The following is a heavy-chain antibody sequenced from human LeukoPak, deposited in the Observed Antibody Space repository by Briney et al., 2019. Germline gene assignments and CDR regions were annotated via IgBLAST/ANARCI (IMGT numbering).Heavy chain of an antibody. CDR2: IYYSGST. Sequence: PSQTLFLTCTVSGGSISSGDYYWSWIRQPPGEGLEWIGYIYYSGSTYYNPSLKSRVTISVDTSKNQFSLKLSSVTAADTAVYYCAREGGDSSGSTDYWGQGTLVTVSS. CDR3: AREGGDSSGSTDY. J-gene: IGHJ4*02. CDR1: GGSISSGDYY. D-gene: IGHD3-22*01. V-gene: IGHV4-30-4*01.